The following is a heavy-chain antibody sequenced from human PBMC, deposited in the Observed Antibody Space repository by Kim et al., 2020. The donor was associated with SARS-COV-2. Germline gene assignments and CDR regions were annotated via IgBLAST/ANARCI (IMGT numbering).Heavy chain of an antibody. J-gene: IGHJ4*02. D-gene: IGHD3-22*01. CDR3: ARHAADTMIVVVSFPSWFDC. Sequence: SETLSLTCTVSGGSISSSSYYWGWIRQPPGKGLEWIGSIYYSGSTYYNPSLKSRVTISVDTSKNQFSLKLSSVTAADTAVYYCARHAADTMIVVVSFPSWFDCGGQETLVTVSS. V-gene: IGHV4-39*01. CDR1: GGSISSSSYY. CDR2: IYYSGST.